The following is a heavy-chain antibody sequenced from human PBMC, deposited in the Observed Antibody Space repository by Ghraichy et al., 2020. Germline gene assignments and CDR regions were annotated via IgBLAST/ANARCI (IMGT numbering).Heavy chain of an antibody. CDR2: IYYSGST. J-gene: IGHJ4*02. V-gene: IGHV4-59*01. CDR3: ARAYYYDSSGYFDC. CDR1: GGSISSNY. D-gene: IGHD3-22*01. Sequence: SETLSLTCTVSGGSISSNYWNWIRQPPGKGLEWIGYIYYSGSTNYNPSLQSRVTISVDTSKNQVSLKLSSVTAADTALYYCARAYYYDSSGYFDCWGQGTLVTVSS.